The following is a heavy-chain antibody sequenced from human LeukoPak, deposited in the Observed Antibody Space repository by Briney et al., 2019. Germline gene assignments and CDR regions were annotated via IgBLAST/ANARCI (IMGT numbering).Heavy chain of an antibody. J-gene: IGHJ3*02. V-gene: IGHV3-48*01. Sequence: GGSLRLSCAASGFTFSSYSMNWVRQAPGKGLEWVSYTSSSSSTIYYADSVKGRFTISRDNAKNSLYLQMNSLRAEDTAVYYCVRDHHRRHYDSQARDTFDIWGQGTMVTVSS. D-gene: IGHD3-22*01. CDR2: TSSSSSTI. CDR3: VRDHHRRHYDSQARDTFDI. CDR1: GFTFSSYS.